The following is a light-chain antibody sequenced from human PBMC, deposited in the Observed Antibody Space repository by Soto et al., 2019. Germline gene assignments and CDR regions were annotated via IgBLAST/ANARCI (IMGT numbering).Light chain of an antibody. Sequence: DIQMTQSPSSLSASVGDRVSITCRASQSISRYLNWYQQKPGRAPQLLMYAASSLQGGVPPRFSGSGSGTDFTLIISNLQPEDFETYFCHQSFSAPQTFGQGTKVDIK. V-gene: IGKV1-39*01. CDR1: QSISRY. CDR2: AAS. CDR3: HQSFSAPQT. J-gene: IGKJ1*01.